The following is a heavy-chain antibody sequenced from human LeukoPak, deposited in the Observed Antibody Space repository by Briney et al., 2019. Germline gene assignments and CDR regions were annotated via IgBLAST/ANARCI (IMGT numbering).Heavy chain of an antibody. J-gene: IGHJ3*02. V-gene: IGHV1-3*01. CDR1: GYTFTSYA. D-gene: IGHD3-16*01. CDR3: ARDLGQYVYAFDI. Sequence: ASVKVSCKASGYTFTSYAMHWVRQAPGQRLEWMGWINAGNGNTKYSQEFQGRVTMTTDTSTSTAYMELRSLRSDDTAVYYCARDLGQYVYAFDIWGQGTMVTVSS. CDR2: INAGNGNT.